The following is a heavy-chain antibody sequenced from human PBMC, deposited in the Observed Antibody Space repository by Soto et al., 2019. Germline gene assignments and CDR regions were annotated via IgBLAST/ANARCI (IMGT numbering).Heavy chain of an antibody. Sequence: QVQLVQSGAEVKKPGASVKVSCKASGYTFSGYYMHWVRQAPGQGLAWMGWINPNSGGTNYAQNFRGRVTMTRDTSISTVYMELSSLRADDTALYYCARDVLSGSLVDYWGQGTLVTVSS. CDR2: INPNSGGT. J-gene: IGHJ4*02. CDR3: ARDVLSGSLVDY. V-gene: IGHV1-2*02. D-gene: IGHD3-10*01. CDR1: GYTFSGYY.